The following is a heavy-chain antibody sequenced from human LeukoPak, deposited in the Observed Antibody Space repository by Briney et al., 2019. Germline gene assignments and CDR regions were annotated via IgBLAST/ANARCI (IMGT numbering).Heavy chain of an antibody. Sequence: PGGSLRLSCVASGFTFSNYDMSWVRQAPGKGLEWVSVIYSGGSTYYADSVKGRFTISRDNSKNTLYLQMNSLRAEDTAVYYCARERYRQQLLSYYFDYWGQGTLVTVSS. V-gene: IGHV3-66*01. CDR1: GFTFSNYD. CDR2: IYSGGST. CDR3: ARERYRQQLLSYYFDY. D-gene: IGHD6-13*01. J-gene: IGHJ4*02.